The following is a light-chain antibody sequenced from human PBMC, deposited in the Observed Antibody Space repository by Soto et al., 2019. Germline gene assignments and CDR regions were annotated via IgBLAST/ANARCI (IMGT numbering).Light chain of an antibody. J-gene: IGKJ4*01. CDR1: QSVTNR. Sequence: EIVMTQSPATLSVSPGERVSFSCRASQSVTNRLAWYQHKPGQAPRLLISGASTGATGIPARFSGSGSGTEFTLTINSLQSEDFATYYCQQYDHWPVTFGGGTKVEIK. CDR2: GAS. CDR3: QQYDHWPVT. V-gene: IGKV3-15*01.